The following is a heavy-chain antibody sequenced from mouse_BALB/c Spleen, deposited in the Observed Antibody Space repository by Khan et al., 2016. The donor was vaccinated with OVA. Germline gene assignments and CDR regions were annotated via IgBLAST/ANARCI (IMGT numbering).Heavy chain of an antibody. CDR3: ARRTTGYALDY. V-gene: IGHV1-4*01. Sequence: VQLQESGAELARPGASVKMSCKASGYSFTSHTMHWVKQRPGQGLEWIGYINPSSGYTNYNQKFNDKATLTADKSSSTAYMQLSSRTAEDSAVYYCARRTTGYALDYWGQGTSVTVSS. CDR1: GYSFTSHT. D-gene: IGHD2-14*01. CDR2: INPSSGYT. J-gene: IGHJ4*01.